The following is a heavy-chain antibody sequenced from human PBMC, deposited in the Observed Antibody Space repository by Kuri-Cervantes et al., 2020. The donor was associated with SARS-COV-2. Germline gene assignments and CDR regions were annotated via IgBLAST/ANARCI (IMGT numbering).Heavy chain of an antibody. J-gene: IGHJ5*02. CDR3: ARAAGPAARTSWFDP. V-gene: IGHV4-61*02. D-gene: IGHD2-2*01. Sequence: SETLSLTCTVSGGSISSGSYYWSWIRQPAGKGLEWIGRIYTSGSTNYNPALKSRVTISVDTSKNQFSLKLSSVTAADTAVYYCARAAGPAARTSWFDPWGQGTLVNRLL. CDR1: GGSISSGSYY. CDR2: IYTSGST.